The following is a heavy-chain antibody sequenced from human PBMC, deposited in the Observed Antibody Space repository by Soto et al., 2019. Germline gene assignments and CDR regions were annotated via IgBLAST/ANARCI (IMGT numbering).Heavy chain of an antibody. J-gene: IGHJ4*02. CDR3: AKEKDAMVRGVDYFFDY. Sequence: QVQLVESGGGVVQPGRSLRLSCAASGFTFSSYGMHWVRQAPGKGLEWVAVISYDGSNKYYADSVKGRFTISRDNSKNQLYLQMNSLRTEDTAVYYCAKEKDAMVRGVDYFFDYWGQGTLVTVSS. CDR1: GFTFSSYG. CDR2: ISYDGSNK. V-gene: IGHV3-30*18. D-gene: IGHD3-10*01.